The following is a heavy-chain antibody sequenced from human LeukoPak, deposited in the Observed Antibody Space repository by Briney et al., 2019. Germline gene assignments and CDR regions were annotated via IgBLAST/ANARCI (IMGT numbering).Heavy chain of an antibody. D-gene: IGHD2-21*01. CDR1: GYTLTELS. J-gene: IGHJ4*02. CDR2: FDPEDGET. CDR3: ATDLSFLGFPGY. Sequence: ASVKVSCKVSGYTLTELSMHWVRQAPGKGLEWMGGFDPEDGETIYAQKFQGRVTMTEDTSTDTAYMELSSLRSEDTAVYYCATDLSFLGFPGYWGQGTLATVSS. V-gene: IGHV1-24*01.